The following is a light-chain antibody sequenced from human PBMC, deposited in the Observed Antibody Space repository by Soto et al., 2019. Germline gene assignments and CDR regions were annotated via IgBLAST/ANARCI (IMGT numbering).Light chain of an antibody. Sequence: IVVTQFPATLSVSPGQRATLSCRAGDTIGTNIAWYQHRPGQSPRLLIYNASTRPPGVAARFSGSGSGTDFTLTISSLQPEDFAVYYCQQYNTWPVYTFGQGTKLEIK. CDR2: NAS. J-gene: IGKJ2*01. CDR3: QQYNTWPVYT. V-gene: IGKV3-15*01. CDR1: DTIGTN.